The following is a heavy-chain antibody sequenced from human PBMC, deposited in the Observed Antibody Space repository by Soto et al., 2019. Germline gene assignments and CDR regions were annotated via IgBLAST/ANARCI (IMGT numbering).Heavy chain of an antibody. CDR3: ARGGGWYSDL. J-gene: IGHJ2*01. V-gene: IGHV3-72*01. CDR2: IRNKAYSYTT. Sequence: EVQLVESGGGLVQPGGSLRLSCAASGFTFSDHFMDWVRQAPGKGLEWVGRIRNKAYSYTTEYAASVKGRFTISRDDSXXXXXXXXXXLXXXXXXXYYCARGGGWYSDLWGRGTLV. CDR1: GFTFSDHF. D-gene: IGHD2-8*01.